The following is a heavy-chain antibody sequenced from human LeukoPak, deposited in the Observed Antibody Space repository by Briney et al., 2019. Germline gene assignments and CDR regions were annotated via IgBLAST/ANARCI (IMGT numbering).Heavy chain of an antibody. V-gene: IGHV4-38-2*02. CDR1: GSSITTYTH. CDR3: VNSKSNYEAVS. Sequence: SETLSLTCTVSGSSITTYTHWGWIRQSPGKGLEWIASIHHTGNTYYNPSLESRVTISIDTSKNQFSLEVRSVTAADTAFYFCVNSKSNYEAVSWGPGTLVTVSP. CDR2: IHHTGNT. J-gene: IGHJ5*02. D-gene: IGHD3-22*01.